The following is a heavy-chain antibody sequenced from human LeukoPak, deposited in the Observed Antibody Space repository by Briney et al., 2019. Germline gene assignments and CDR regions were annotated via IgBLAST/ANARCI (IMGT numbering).Heavy chain of an antibody. V-gene: IGHV1-69*06. CDR1: GGTFISYA. J-gene: IGHJ4*02. Sequence: SVKVSCKASGGTFISYAISWVRLAPGQGLEWMGGIIPIFGTANYAQKFQGRVTITADKSTSTAYMELSSLRSEDTAVYYCARDQIGYDWKGGYYFDYWGQGTRVTVSS. CDR3: ARDQIGYDWKGGYYFDY. D-gene: IGHD1-1*01. CDR2: IIPIFGTA.